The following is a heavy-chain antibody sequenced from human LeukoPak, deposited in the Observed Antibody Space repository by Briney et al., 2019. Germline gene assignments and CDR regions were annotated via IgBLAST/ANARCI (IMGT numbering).Heavy chain of an antibody. Sequence: SETLSLTCGVSGGAITNYYWNWIRQAPGKGLEWLGYIYYTGSTTYNPSVKSRITISLDTSKKQISLKLRSVTAADTAVYYCAATVTTFYYYYYMDVWGKGTTVTVSS. CDR1: GGAITNYY. CDR3: AATVTTFYYYYYMDV. D-gene: IGHD4-11*01. J-gene: IGHJ6*03. V-gene: IGHV4-59*03. CDR2: IYYTGST.